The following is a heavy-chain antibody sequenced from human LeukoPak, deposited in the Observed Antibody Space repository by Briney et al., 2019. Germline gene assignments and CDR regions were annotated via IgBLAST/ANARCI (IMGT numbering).Heavy chain of an antibody. D-gene: IGHD1-1*01. CDR3: ARDKNNWVFEVSDAFDI. CDR1: GYTFTRYH. V-gene: IGHV1-2*06. CDR2: SNPNSVGT. J-gene: IGHJ3*02. Sequence: ASVKVSFKCTGYTFTRYHMHWVRQAPGQGLDLMGRSNPNSVGTNYAQQFQGRVTMTRDTSISTDYMELSRLRSDDTAVYYCARDKNNWVFEVSDAFDIWGQGTMVTVSS.